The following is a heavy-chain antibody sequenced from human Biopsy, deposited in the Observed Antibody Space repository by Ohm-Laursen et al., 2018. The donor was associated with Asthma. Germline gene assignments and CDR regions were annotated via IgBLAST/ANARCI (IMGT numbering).Heavy chain of an antibody. CDR1: GFTFDDYV. V-gene: IGHV3-9*01. CDR3: VKDIRLQLWGFDS. CDR2: VSWNSGSI. J-gene: IGHJ4*02. Sequence: LSLTCAASGFTFDDYVMHWVRQAPGKGLEWVSGVSWNSGSIDYADSVKGRFTISRDNAKNSLYLQMNSLRGADTALYYCVKDIRLQLWGFDSWGQGTLVTVSS. D-gene: IGHD6-13*01.